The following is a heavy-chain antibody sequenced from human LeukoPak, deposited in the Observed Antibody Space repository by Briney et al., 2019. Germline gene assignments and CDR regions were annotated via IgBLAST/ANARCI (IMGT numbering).Heavy chain of an antibody. J-gene: IGHJ4*02. D-gene: IGHD4/OR15-4a*01. V-gene: IGHV3-23*01. CDR3: AKGHTDYGTGFDL. CDR2: ISGAGGST. Sequence: PGGSLRLSCAASGFTFSSFAMSWVRQAPGKGLESVSLISGAGGSTYYADAVQGRFTISRDNSKNTLYLQMNSLRAEDTAVYYCAKGHTDYGTGFDLWGQGTLVTVSS. CDR1: GFTFSSFA.